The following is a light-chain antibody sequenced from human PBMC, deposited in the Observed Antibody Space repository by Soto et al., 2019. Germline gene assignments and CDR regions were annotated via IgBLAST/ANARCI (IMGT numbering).Light chain of an antibody. Sequence: QSALTQPASVSGSPGQSITISCTGTSSDVGSYNLVSWYQQKPGKAPKVMIYEGSQRPSGASNRFSGSKFGNTASLTISGLQAEDEADYYCCSYAGSSTYVFGTGTKLTVL. V-gene: IGLV2-23*01. J-gene: IGLJ1*01. CDR3: CSYAGSSTYV. CDR1: SSDVGSYNL. CDR2: EGS.